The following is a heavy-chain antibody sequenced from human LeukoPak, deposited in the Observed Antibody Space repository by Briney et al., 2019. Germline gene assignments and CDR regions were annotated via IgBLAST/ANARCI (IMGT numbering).Heavy chain of an antibody. D-gene: IGHD3-10*01. CDR2: IIPIFGTA. CDR3: ARVFTNWFDP. Sequence: SVKVSCKASGYTFTSYYMHWVRQAPGQGLEWMGGIIPIFGTANYAQKFQGRVTITADESTSTAYMELSSLRSEDTAVYYCARVFTNWFDPWGQGTLVTVSS. J-gene: IGHJ5*02. CDR1: GYTFTSYY. V-gene: IGHV1-69*13.